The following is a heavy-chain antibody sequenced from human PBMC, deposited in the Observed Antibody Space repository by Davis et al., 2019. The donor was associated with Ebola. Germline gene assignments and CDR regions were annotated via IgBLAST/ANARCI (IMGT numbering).Heavy chain of an antibody. CDR1: GYTFTSYY. V-gene: IGHV1-46*01. CDR3: ARGPYDFWSGPPPSDWFDP. J-gene: IGHJ5*02. CDR2: INPSGGST. Sequence: ASVKVSCKASGYTFTSYYMHWVRQAPGQGLEWMGIINPSGGSTSYAQKFQVRVTMTRDTSTSTVYMELSSLRSEDTAVYYCARGPYDFWSGPPPSDWFDPWGQGTLVTVSS. D-gene: IGHD3-3*01.